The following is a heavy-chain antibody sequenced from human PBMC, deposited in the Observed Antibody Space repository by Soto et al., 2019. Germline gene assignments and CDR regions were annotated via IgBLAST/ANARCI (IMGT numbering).Heavy chain of an antibody. J-gene: IGHJ5*02. CDR1: GGSISSYY. Sequence: ALETLSLTCTVSGGSISSYYWSWIRQPPGKGLEWIGYIYYSGSTNYNPSLKSRVTISVDTSKNQFSLKLSSVTAADTAVYYCARGGYDFWSGLSENFFDPWGQGTRVTVS. CDR3: ARGGYDFWSGLSENFFDP. V-gene: IGHV4-59*01. D-gene: IGHD3-3*01. CDR2: IYYSGST.